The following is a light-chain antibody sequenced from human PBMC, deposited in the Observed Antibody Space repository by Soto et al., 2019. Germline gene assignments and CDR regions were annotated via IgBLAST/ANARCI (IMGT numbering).Light chain of an antibody. CDR2: EVS. CDR3: YSYTTSSTWV. J-gene: IGLJ3*02. CDR1: SSDVGAYNY. Sequence: QSALTQPASVSGSPGQSITISCAGTSSDVGAYNYVSWYQQHPDKAPKVMIYEVSIRPSGVSDRFSGSKSGNTAALTISGLQAEDEAVYYCYSYTTSSTWVFGGGTKLTVL. V-gene: IGLV2-14*01.